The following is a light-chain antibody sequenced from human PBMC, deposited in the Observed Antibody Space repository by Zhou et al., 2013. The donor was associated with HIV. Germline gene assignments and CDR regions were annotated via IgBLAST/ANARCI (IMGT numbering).Light chain of an antibody. Sequence: DVQMTQSPSSLSAAVGDRVSVTCRASRDISVFLNWYHQKPGKAPKLLIFGASTLQSGVPPRFRGSGSGTQFILTITSVQPEDIATYYCQQSYSLPRTFGPGTKVEI. J-gene: IGKJ3*01. V-gene: IGKV1-39*01. CDR1: RDISVF. CDR3: QQSYSLPRT. CDR2: GAS.